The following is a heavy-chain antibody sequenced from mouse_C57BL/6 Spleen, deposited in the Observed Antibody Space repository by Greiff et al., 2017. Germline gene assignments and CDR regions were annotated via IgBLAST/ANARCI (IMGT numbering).Heavy chain of an antibody. J-gene: IGHJ2*01. CDR2: IDPETGGT. CDR3: TRLRSNSLDY. CDR1: GYTFTDYE. V-gene: IGHV1-15*01. Sequence: QVQLQQSGAELVRPGASVTLSCKASGYTFTDYEMHWVKQTPVHGLEWIGAIDPETGGTAYNQKFKGKAILTADKSSSTAYMELRSLPSEDSAVYYCTRLRSNSLDYWGQGTTLTVSS. D-gene: IGHD2-5*01.